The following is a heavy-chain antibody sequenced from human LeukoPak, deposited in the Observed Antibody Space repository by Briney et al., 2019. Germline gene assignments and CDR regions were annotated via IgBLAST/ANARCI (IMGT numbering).Heavy chain of an antibody. CDR2: ISWNSGTR. D-gene: IGHD3-9*01. V-gene: IGHV3-9*01. J-gene: IGHJ4*02. Sequence: PGGSLRLSCAASGFSFEDYAMHWVRQAPGKGLEWVSSISWNSGTRGYADSVKGRFTISRDNAKNSLYLQMNSLRPEDTALYYCTKGLNYLTIRGGFDYWGQGTLVTVSS. CDR3: TKGLNYLTIRGGFDY. CDR1: GFSFEDYA.